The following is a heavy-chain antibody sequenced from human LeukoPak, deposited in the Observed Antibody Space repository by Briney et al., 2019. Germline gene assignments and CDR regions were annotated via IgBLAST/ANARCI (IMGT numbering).Heavy chain of an antibody. V-gene: IGHV1-2*04. CDR3: AREDIVATIGQH. Sequence: GASVKVSCKASGYTFTGYYMHWVRQAPGQGLEWMGRINPNSGGTNYAQKFQGWVTMTRDTSISTAYMELSRLRSDDTAVYYCAREDIVATIGQHWGQGTLVTVSS. CDR2: INPNSGGT. D-gene: IGHD5-12*01. J-gene: IGHJ1*01. CDR1: GYTFTGYY.